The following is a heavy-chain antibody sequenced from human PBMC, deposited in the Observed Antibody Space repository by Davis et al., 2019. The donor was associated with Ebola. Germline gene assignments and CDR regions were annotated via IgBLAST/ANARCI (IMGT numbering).Heavy chain of an antibody. CDR1: GGSISSYY. Sequence: MPSETLSLTCTVPGGSISSYYWSWIRQPPGKGLEWIGYIYYSGSTNYNPSLKSRVTISVDTSKNQFSLKLSSVTAADTAVYYCARVTRGWASIDYWGQGTLVTVSS. V-gene: IGHV4-59*01. CDR2: IYYSGST. D-gene: IGHD5-12*01. J-gene: IGHJ4*02. CDR3: ARVTRGWASIDY.